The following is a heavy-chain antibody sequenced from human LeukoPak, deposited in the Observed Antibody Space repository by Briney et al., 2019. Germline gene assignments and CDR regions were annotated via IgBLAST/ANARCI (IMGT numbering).Heavy chain of an antibody. CDR3: ARTIAVVDY. D-gene: IGHD6-19*01. CDR2: INPNSGGT. Sequence: ASVKVSCKASGYTFTDYYIHWVRQAPGQGLEWMGWINPNSGGTNYAQKFQGRVTMTKDTSISTAYMELSRLRSDDTAVYFCARTIAVVDYWGQGTLVTVSS. J-gene: IGHJ4*02. CDR1: GYTFTDYY. V-gene: IGHV1-2*02.